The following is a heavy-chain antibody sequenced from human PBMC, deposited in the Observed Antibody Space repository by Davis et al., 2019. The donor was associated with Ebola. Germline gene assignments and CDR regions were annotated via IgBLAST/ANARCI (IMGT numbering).Heavy chain of an antibody. J-gene: IGHJ4*02. CDR3: ARGHNYAHEY. V-gene: IGHV1-2*06. CDR1: GYTFTDYN. Sequence: ASVKVSCKASGYTFTDYNIHWMRQAPGQGLEWLGRVILKSGATNYAQKFQGRVNMTRDTSISTVYMELSSLRYGDTADYYCARGHNYAHEYWGQGTLVTVSS. CDR2: VILKSGAT. D-gene: IGHD4-11*01.